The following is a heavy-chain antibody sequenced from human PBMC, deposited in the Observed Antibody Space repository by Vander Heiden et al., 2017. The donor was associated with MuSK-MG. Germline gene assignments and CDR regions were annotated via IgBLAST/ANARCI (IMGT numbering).Heavy chain of an antibody. Sequence: QVKLVQSGAEVKKPGASVKVSCQASGYTVTRYYILWVRKAPGQGLEWMGWINPNIAVTIVAKNFEGRVTMTTAPSISTVYMEVSRLRSDDTAVYYCAIDEGTTGTTLYYYFYYGLDVWGQGTTFTFSS. V-gene: IGHV1-2*02. CDR1: GYTVTRYY. CDR3: AIDEGTTGTTLYYYFYYGLDV. CDR2: INPNIAVT. D-gene: IGHD1-1*01. J-gene: IGHJ6*02.